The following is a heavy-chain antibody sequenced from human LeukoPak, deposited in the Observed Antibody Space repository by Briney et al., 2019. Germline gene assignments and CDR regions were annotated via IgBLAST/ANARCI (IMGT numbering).Heavy chain of an antibody. CDR2: INHSGST. Sequence: PSETLSLTCAVYGGSFSGYYWSWIRQPPGKGLEWIGEINHSGSTNYNPSLKSRVTISVDTSKNQFSLKLSSVTAADTAVYYCARDWDPSERYYYYYMDVWGKGTTVTVSS. CDR1: GGSFSGYY. D-gene: IGHD1-26*01. V-gene: IGHV4-34*01. CDR3: ARDWDPSERYYYYYMDV. J-gene: IGHJ6*03.